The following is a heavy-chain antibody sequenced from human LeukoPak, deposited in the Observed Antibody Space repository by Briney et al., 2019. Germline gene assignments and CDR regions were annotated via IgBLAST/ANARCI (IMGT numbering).Heavy chain of an antibody. CDR3: AKDRRYCSSTSCYAADY. Sequence: GRSLRLSCAASGFTFSSYAMHWVRQAPGKGLEWVAVISYDGSNKYYADSVKGRFTISRDNSKNTLYLQMNSLRAEDTAVYYCAKDRRYCSSTSCYAADYWGQGTLVTVSS. CDR2: ISYDGSNK. V-gene: IGHV3-30*04. D-gene: IGHD2-2*01. CDR1: GFTFSSYA. J-gene: IGHJ4*02.